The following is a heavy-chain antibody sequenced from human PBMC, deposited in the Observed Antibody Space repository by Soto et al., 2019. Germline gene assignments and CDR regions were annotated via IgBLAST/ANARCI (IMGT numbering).Heavy chain of an antibody. CDR1: GFTFSSYS. Sequence: GGSLRLSCAASGFTFSSYSMNWVRQAPGKGLEWVSSISSSSSYIYYADSVKGRFTISRDNAKNSLYLQMNSLRAEDTAVYYCASLIAAGTTSYLGENFDYWGQGTLVTVSS. CDR2: ISSSSSYI. CDR3: ASLIAAGTTSYLGENFDY. D-gene: IGHD1-1*01. J-gene: IGHJ4*02. V-gene: IGHV3-21*01.